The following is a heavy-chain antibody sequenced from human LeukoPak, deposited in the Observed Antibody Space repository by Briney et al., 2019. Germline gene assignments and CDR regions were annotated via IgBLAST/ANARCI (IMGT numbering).Heavy chain of an antibody. J-gene: IGHJ6*02. V-gene: IGHV3-23*01. Sequence: GGSLRLSCAASGFTFSSYAMSWVRQAPRKGLEWVSAISGSGGSTYYADSVKGRFTISRDNSKNTLYLQMNSLRAEDTAVYYCANSFCSGGSCYAFYYYYGMDVWGQGTTVTVSS. CDR1: GFTFSSYA. CDR3: ANSFCSGGSCYAFYYYYGMDV. CDR2: ISGSGGST. D-gene: IGHD2-15*01.